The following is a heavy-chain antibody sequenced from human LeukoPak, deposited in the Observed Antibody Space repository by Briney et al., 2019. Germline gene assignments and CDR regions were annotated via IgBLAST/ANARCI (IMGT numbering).Heavy chain of an antibody. CDR1: GYSFTSYW. J-gene: IGHJ4*02. CDR3: ARRGSGYDESFDY. V-gene: IGHV5-51*01. D-gene: IGHD5-12*01. CDR2: IYPGDSDT. Sequence: GESLKISRKGSGYSFTSYWIGWVRQMPGKGLEWMGIIYPGDSDTRYSPSFQGQVTISADKSISTAYPQWSSLKASDTAMYYCARRGSGYDESFDYWGQGTLVTVSS.